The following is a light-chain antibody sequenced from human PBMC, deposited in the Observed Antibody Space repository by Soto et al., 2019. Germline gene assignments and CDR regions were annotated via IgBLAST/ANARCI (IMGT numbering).Light chain of an antibody. CDR3: SSYTSSWEVV. CDR1: SSDVGGYNY. J-gene: IGLJ2*01. V-gene: IGLV2-14*01. CDR2: DVS. Sequence: QSVLTQPASVSGSPGQSITISCTGTSSDVGGYNYVSCYQQHPGKAPKLMIYDVSNRPSGVSNRFSGSKSGNTASLTISGLQAEDEADYYCSSYTSSWEVVFGGGPKLTVL.